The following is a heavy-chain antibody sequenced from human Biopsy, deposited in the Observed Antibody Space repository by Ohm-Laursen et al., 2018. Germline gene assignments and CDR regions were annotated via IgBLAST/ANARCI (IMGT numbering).Heavy chain of an antibody. CDR1: GLTFTRYS. CDR2: ISSSSNFI. CDR3: ARGLLPAAAVHYGMDV. D-gene: IGHD2-2*01. J-gene: IGHJ6*02. V-gene: IGHV3-21*01. Sequence: SLRLSCAASGLTFTRYSMHWVRQAPGKGLEWVSSISSSSNFIYYGDSVKGRFTISRDNAKNSLYLQMNSLRAEDTAVYFCARGLLPAAAVHYGMDVWGQGTPVTVSS.